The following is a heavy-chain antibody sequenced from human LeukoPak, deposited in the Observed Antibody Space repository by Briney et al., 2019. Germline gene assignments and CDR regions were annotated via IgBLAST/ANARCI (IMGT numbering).Heavy chain of an antibody. J-gene: IGHJ4*02. CDR1: GGCISSYY. V-gene: IGHV4-59*08. CDR3: ARQIGGPFDY. Sequence: SETLSLTCTVSGGCISSYYWSWLRQPPGKGLEWIGYIYYSGSTNYNPSLKSRVTISVDTSKNQFSLKLSSVTAADTAVYYCARQIGGPFDYWGQGTLVTVSS. D-gene: IGHD4-23*01. CDR2: IYYSGST.